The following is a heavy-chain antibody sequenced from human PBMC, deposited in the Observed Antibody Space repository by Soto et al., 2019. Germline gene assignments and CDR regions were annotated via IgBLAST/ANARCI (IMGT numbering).Heavy chain of an antibody. CDR2: ISSSGSTI. CDR1: GFTFSSSS. D-gene: IGHD3-22*01. CDR3: AKKYYYDSSGPYDAFDI. Sequence: PGGSLRLSCAASGFTFSSSSMNWVRQAPGKGLEWISYISSSGSTIYYADSVKGRFTISRDNAKNSLYLQMNSLKDEDTAVYYCAKKYYYDSSGPYDAFDIWGQGTKVTVSS. J-gene: IGHJ3*02. V-gene: IGHV3-48*02.